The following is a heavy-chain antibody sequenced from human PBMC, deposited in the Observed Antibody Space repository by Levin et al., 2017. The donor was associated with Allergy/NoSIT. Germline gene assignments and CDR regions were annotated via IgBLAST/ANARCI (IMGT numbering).Heavy chain of an antibody. CDR3: ARGFPVAGTGAWGSEDYYYYMDV. V-gene: IGHV1-69*04. D-gene: IGHD6-19*01. J-gene: IGHJ6*03. CDR1: GGTFSSYA. Sequence: KAGGSLRLSCKASGGTFSSYAISWVRQAPGQGLEWMGRIIPILGIANYAQKFQGRVTITADKSTSTAYMELSSLRSEDTAVYYCARGFPVAGTGAWGSEDYYYYMDVWGKGTTVTVSS. CDR2: IIPILGIA.